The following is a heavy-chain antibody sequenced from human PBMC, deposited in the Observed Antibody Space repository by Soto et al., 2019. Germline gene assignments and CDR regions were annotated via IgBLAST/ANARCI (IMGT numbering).Heavy chain of an antibody. V-gene: IGHV3-48*02. CDR2: ISSGSKTI. J-gene: IGHJ4*02. CDR3: AREDILGARSFDY. CDR1: GFTFSSYS. Sequence: VGSLRLSCVASGFTFSSYSVNWVRQAPGKGLEWVSYISSGSKTIYYADSVKGRFTVSRDNAKNSQFLQMNSLRDEDTAVYYCAREDILGARSFDYWGQGTLVTSPQ. D-gene: IGHD1-26*01.